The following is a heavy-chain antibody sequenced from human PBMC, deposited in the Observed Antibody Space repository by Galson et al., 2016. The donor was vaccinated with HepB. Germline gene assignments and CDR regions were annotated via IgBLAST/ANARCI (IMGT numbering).Heavy chain of an antibody. V-gene: IGHV1-46*01. J-gene: IGHJ4*02. D-gene: IGHD6-19*01. CDR1: GYTFTSYY. CDR2: INPGGGST. Sequence: SVKVSCKASGYTFTSYYMHWVRQAPGQGLEWMGIINPGGGSTNYAQKFQGRVTMTRDTSTSTVYMELSSLLSEDTAVYYCARVPHSSGWYLGYWGQGTLVTVSS. CDR3: ARVPHSSGWYLGY.